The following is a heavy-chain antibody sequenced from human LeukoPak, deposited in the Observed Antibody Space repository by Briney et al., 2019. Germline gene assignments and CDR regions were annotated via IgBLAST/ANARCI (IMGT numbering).Heavy chain of an antibody. CDR1: GFTFSDYG. J-gene: IGHJ3*02. CDR3: ARGRSITLLRGVAMSDGSDI. CDR2: ISNDGSNE. D-gene: IGHD3-10*01. Sequence: GTSLRLSCAASGFTFSDYGMHWVRQAPGRGLEWVAIISNDGSNEYYVDSVKGRFTISRDNAKNLLFLQMNGLRAEDTALYYCARGRSITLLRGVAMSDGSDIWGQGAMVAVSS. V-gene: IGHV3-30*03.